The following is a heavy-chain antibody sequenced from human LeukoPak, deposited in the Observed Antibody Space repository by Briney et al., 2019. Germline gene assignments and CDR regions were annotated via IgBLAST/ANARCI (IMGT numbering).Heavy chain of an antibody. CDR1: GFTFSDSS. Sequence: GGSLRLSCAASGFTFSDSSMHWVRQASGKGLEWVGRIRSTVNSYATSYAASVKGRFTISRDNSKNTLDLQMSSLRAEDTALYYCAKDNLLAQSDSTLGKNHFDYWGQGTLVTVSS. V-gene: IGHV3-73*01. CDR3: AKDNLLAQSDSTLGKNHFDY. D-gene: IGHD2/OR15-2a*01. CDR2: IRSTVNSYAT. J-gene: IGHJ4*02.